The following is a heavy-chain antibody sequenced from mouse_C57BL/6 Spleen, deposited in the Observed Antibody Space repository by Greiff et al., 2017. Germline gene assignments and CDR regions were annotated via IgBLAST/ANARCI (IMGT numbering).Heavy chain of an antibody. CDR1: GFSLTSYG. Sequence: QVQLQQSGPGLVQPSQSLSITCTVSGFSLTSYGVHWVRQSPGKGLEWLGVIWSGGSTDYNAAFISRLSISKDNSKSQVFFKMNSLQADDTALYYWARKGGVTTEFFDYWGQGTTLTVSS. J-gene: IGHJ2*01. CDR2: IWSGGST. CDR3: ARKGGVTTEFFDY. V-gene: IGHV2-2*01. D-gene: IGHD2-2*01.